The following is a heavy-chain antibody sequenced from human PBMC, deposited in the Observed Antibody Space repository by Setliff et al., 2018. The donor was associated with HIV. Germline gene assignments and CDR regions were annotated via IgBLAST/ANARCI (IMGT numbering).Heavy chain of an antibody. D-gene: IGHD6-13*01. CDR2: FHYSGST. V-gene: IGHV4-38-2*02. CDR1: GNSITRDYQ. CDR3: ARAAAQQLDS. J-gene: IGHJ4*02. Sequence: SETLSLTCTVSGNSITRDYQWGWIRQPPGKGLEWIGSFHYSGSTSYNPSLRSRVTISVVTSKNQFSLKLSSVTAADTAVYYCARAAAQQLDSWGQGTLVTVSS.